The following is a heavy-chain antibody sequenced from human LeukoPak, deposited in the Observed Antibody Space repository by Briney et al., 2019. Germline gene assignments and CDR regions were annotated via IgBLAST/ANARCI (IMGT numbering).Heavy chain of an antibody. CDR1: GFTFSSYW. V-gene: IGHV3-7*03. D-gene: IGHD2-21*02. CDR2: IKQDGSEK. CDR3: ARAPCGGDCFLDS. J-gene: IGHJ4*02. Sequence: GGSLRLSCIASGFTFSSYWMSWVRQAPGKGLEWVANIKQDGSEKYYVDSVKGRFTISRDNAKNSLYLQMNSLRVEDTAVYYCARAPCGGDCFLDSWGQGTLVTVSS.